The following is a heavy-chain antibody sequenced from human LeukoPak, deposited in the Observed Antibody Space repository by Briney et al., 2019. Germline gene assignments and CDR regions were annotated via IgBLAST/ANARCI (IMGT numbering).Heavy chain of an antibody. CDR1: GVSFGGYY. J-gene: IGHJ4*02. CDR3: ARVDGDYVDSGRRKIDY. D-gene: IGHD4-17*01. V-gene: IGHV4-34*01. Sequence: PSETLSLTCAVYGVSFGGYYWSWLRQPPGKGLEWIGEINHSRSTYYNPSHKSRVTISVDTSKNQFSLKLSSVTAADTAVYYCARVDGDYVDSGRRKIDYWGQGTLVTVSS. CDR2: INHSRST.